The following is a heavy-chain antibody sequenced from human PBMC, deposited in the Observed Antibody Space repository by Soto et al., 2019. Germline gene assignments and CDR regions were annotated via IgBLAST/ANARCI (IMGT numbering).Heavy chain of an antibody. D-gene: IGHD2-15*01. CDR1: GGSFSGYY. J-gene: IGHJ4*02. Sequence: SETLSLTCAVYGGSFSGYYWSWIRQPPGKGLEWIGEINHSGSTNYNPSLKSRVTIPVDTSKNQFSLKLSSVTAADTAVYYCARAAGSSYHYFDYWGQGTLVTVSS. CDR3: ARAAGSSYHYFDY. V-gene: IGHV4-34*01. CDR2: INHSGST.